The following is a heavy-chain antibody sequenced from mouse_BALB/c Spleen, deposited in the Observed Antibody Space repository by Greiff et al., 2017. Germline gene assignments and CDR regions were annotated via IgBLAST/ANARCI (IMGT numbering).Heavy chain of an antibody. J-gene: IGHJ1*01. Sequence: EVKLVESGPGLVKPSQSLSLTCTVTGYSITSDYAWNWIRQFPGNKLEWMGYISYSGSTSYNPSLKSRISITRDTSKNQFFLQLNSVTTEDTATYYCARLRSWYFDVWGAGTTVTVSS. V-gene: IGHV3-2*02. CDR1: GYSITSDYA. CDR3: ARLRSWYFDV. D-gene: IGHD1-1*01. CDR2: ISYSGST.